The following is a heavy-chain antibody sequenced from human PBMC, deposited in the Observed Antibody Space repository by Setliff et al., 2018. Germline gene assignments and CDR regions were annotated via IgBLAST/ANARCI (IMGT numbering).Heavy chain of an antibody. CDR1: GFTFSSYW. CDR2: INSDGSTT. CDR3: VRGYCSSSSCYGTMGY. J-gene: IGHJ4*02. V-gene: IGHV3-74*01. Sequence: SLRLSCAASGFTFSSYWMHWVRQAPGGGLVWVSRINSDGSTTNYADSVKGRFTISRDNAKNTLYLQMNSLRAEDTAVYYCVRGYCSSSSCYGTMGYWGQGTLVTVSS. D-gene: IGHD2-2*01.